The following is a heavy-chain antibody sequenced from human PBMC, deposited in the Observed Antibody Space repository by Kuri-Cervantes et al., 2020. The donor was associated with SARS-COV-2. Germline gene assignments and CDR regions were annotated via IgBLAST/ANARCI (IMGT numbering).Heavy chain of an antibody. CDR2: ISSSSTI. CDR3: VKDVAFAGTTFDP. Sequence: ETLSLTCAASGFTFSSYSMNWVRQAPGKGLEWVSYISSSSTIYYADSVKGRFTISRDNAKNSLYLQMNSLRDEDTAVYYCVKDVAFAGTTFDPWGQGTLVTVSS. J-gene: IGHJ5*02. CDR1: GFTFSSYS. D-gene: IGHD1-7*01. V-gene: IGHV3-48*02.